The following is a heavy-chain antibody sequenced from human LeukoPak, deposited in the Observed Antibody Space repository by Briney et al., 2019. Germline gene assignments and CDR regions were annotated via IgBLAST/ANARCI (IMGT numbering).Heavy chain of an antibody. CDR2: IYTSGST. Sequence: SETLSLTCTVSSGSISSGSYYWSWIRQPAGKGLEWIGRIYTSGSTNYNPSLKSRVTISVDTSKNQFSLKLSSVTAADTAVYYCARDSGQYWYFDLWGRGTLVTVSS. CDR1: SGSISSGSYY. V-gene: IGHV4-61*02. CDR3: ARDSGQYWYFDL. J-gene: IGHJ2*01. D-gene: IGHD1-14*01.